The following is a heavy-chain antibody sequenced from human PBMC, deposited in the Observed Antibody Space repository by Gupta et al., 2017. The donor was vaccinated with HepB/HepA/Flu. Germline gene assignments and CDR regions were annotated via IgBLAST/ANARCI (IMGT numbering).Heavy chain of an antibody. CDR1: GFTFSNTW. V-gene: IGHV3-15*01. Sequence: EVQLVESGGGLVKSGGSLRLSCAASGFTFSNTWLTWVRQAPGKGLEWVGRIKSKSDGGTTDYAAPVKGRFTISRDDSKNTLYLQMNSLKTEDTAVYYCTTLLIAAAYYVDVWGKGTTVTVSS. CDR3: TTLLIAAAYYVDV. CDR2: IKSKSDGGTT. D-gene: IGHD2-21*01. J-gene: IGHJ6*03.